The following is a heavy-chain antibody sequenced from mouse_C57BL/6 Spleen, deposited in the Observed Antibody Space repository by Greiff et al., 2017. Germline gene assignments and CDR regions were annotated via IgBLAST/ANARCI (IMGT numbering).Heavy chain of an antibody. J-gene: IGHJ2*01. Sequence: QVQLKESGAELARPGASVKLSCKASGYTFTSYGISWVKQRTGQGLEWIGEIYPRSGNTYYNEKFKGKATLTADKSSSTAYMELRSLTSEDSAVYFCARSGRGGGNYGDYWGQGTTLTVSS. CDR2: IYPRSGNT. D-gene: IGHD2-1*01. V-gene: IGHV1-81*01. CDR3: ARSGRGGGNYGDY. CDR1: GYTFTSYG.